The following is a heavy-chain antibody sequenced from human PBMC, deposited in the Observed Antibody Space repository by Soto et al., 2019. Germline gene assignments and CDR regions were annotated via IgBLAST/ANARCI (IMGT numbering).Heavy chain of an antibody. D-gene: IGHD4-4*01. V-gene: IGHV5-10-1*01. CDR2: IDPSDSYT. CDR3: ASVGDSSHPPYGMDV. CDR1: GYSFTSYW. Sequence: LGESLKISCKGSGYSFTSYWISWVRQMPGKGLEWMGRIDPSDSYTNYSPSFQGHVTISADKSISTAYLQWSSLKASDTAMYYCASVGDSSHPPYGMDVWGPGTTVTVSS. J-gene: IGHJ6*02.